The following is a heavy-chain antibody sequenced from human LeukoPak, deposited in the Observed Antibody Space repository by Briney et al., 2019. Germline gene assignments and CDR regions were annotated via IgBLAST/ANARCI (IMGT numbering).Heavy chain of an antibody. CDR3: ASGGSGYSYNWFDP. CDR1: GGSISSSSFY. V-gene: IGHV4-39*07. Sequence: SQTLSLTCTVSGGSISSSSFYWGWIRQPPGKGLEWVGSIYYSGSTYYNPSLKSRVTISVDTSKNQFSLKLSSVTAADTAVYYCASGGSGYSYNWFDPWGQGTLGTVSS. D-gene: IGHD3-3*01. CDR2: IYYSGST. J-gene: IGHJ5*02.